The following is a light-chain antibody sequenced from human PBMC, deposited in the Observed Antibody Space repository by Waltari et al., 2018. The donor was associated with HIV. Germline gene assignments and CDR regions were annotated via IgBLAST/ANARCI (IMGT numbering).Light chain of an antibody. CDR3: QQYNNWPIT. J-gene: IGKJ5*01. CDR1: QSIASN. V-gene: IGKV3-15*01. CDR2: GAS. Sequence: EIVMTQSPATLSVSPGERATVSCRASQSIASNLAWYQQKPGQAPRLLIHGASTRATGIPARFSGSGSGKEFTLTISSLQSEDFAVYYCQQYNNWPITFGQGTRLEIK.